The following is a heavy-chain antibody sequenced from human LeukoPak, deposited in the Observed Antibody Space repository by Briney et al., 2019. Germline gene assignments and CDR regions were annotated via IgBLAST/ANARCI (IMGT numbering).Heavy chain of an antibody. V-gene: IGHV4-31*03. D-gene: IGHD4-23*01. CDR3: ARDRDYGANHRGAFDI. CDR2: IYYSRST. CDR1: GGSISSGGYY. J-gene: IGHJ3*02. Sequence: SETLSLTCTVSGGSISSGGYYWSRIPQHPGKGLVGIGYIYYSRSTYHNPSLKSRVTISVDTSKNQFSLKLSSVTAADTAVYYCARDRDYGANHRGAFDIWGQGTMVTASS.